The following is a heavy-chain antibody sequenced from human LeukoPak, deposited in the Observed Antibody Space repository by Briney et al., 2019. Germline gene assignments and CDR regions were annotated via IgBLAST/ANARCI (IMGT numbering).Heavy chain of an antibody. V-gene: IGHV3-23*01. J-gene: IGHJ4*02. CDR2: ISGSGGST. Sequence: GGSLRLSCAASGFTLSSYAMSWVRQAPGKGLEWVSAISGSGGSTYYADSVKGRFTISRDNSKNTLYLQMSSLRAEDTAVYYCAKEKADLSSSWYEAKDYWGQGTLVTVSS. CDR1: GFTLSSYA. CDR3: AKEKADLSSSWYEAKDY. D-gene: IGHD6-13*01.